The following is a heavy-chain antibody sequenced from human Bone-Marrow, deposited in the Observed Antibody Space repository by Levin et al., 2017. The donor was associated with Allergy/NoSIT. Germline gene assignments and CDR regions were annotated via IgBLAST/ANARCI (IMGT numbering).Heavy chain of an antibody. CDR2: IYWDDDE. CDR1: GFSFTPGKVG. D-gene: IGHD6-19*01. Sequence: SGPTLVKAPQTLTLTCTFSGFSFTPGKVGVAWIRQSPGKALEWLALIYWDDDEGYTPSLKRRLTITQDTSENQVFLTMTNMDPADTGTYFCAHVSRYDSGWYRRFDPWGQGTLVIVSS. CDR3: AHVSRYDSGWYRRFDP. V-gene: IGHV2-5*02. J-gene: IGHJ5*02.